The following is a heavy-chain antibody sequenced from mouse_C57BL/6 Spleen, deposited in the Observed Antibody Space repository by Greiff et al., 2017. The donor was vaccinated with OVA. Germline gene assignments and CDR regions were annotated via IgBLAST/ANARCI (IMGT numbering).Heavy chain of an antibody. D-gene: IGHD1-1*01. V-gene: IGHV1-50*01. CDR3: ARDYYGSSQSSLAY. CDR2: IDPSDSYT. CDR1: GYTFTSYW. J-gene: IGHJ3*01. Sequence: VQLQQPGAELVKPGASVKLSCKASGYTFTSYWMQWVKQRPGQGLEWIGEIDPSDSYTNYNQKFKGKATLTVDTSSSTAYMQLSSLTSEDSAVYYCARDYYGSSQSSLAYWGQGTLVTVSA.